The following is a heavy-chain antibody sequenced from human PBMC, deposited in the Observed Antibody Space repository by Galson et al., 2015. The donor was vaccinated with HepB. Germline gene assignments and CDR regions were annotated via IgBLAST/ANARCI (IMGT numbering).Heavy chain of an antibody. J-gene: IGHJ4*02. CDR2: IWHDGSNS. D-gene: IGHD6-25*01. V-gene: IGHV3-33*08. CDR3: ARGDADIAAMTLDH. CDR1: GFTFSRNG. Sequence: SLRLSCAASGFTFSRNGMHWVRRAPGKGLEWVAVIWHDGSNSYYADSVKGRFTISRDNSKNTLYLQMNSLRAEDTAVYYCARGDADIAAMTLDHWGQGTLVTVSS.